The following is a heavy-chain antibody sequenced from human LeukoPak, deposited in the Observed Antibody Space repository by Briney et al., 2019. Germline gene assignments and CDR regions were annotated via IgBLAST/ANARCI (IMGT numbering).Heavy chain of an antibody. V-gene: IGHV3-7*01. J-gene: IGHJ4*02. CDR2: IKQDGSEK. D-gene: IGHD6-6*01. CDR1: GFAFSSYW. Sequence: AGGSLRLSCAASGFAFSSYWMSWVRQAPGKGLEWVANIKQDGSEKYYVDSVKGRFTISRDNAKNSLYLQMNSLRAEDTAVYYCAREYSSSSCGYWGQGTLVTVSS. CDR3: AREYSSSSCGY.